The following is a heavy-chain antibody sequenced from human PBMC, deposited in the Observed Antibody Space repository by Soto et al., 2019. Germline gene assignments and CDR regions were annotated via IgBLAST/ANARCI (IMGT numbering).Heavy chain of an antibody. J-gene: IGHJ4*02. D-gene: IGHD3-10*01. CDR3: ARLSGGGLLWFGGRPGIDY. Sequence: QVQLQESGPGLVKPSQTLSLTCTVSGGSISSGGYYWSWIRQHPGKGLEWIGYIYYSGSTYYNPSLKLGVTISVDTYKNQFSLKLSSVPTADTAVYYCARLSGGGLLWFGGRPGIDYWGQGTLVTVSS. CDR1: GGSISSGGYY. V-gene: IGHV4-31*03. CDR2: IYYSGST.